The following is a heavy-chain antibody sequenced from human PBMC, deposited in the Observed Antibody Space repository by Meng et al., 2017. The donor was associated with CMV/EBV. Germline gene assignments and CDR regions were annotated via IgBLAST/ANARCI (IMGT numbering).Heavy chain of an antibody. CDR2: LYHSGST. CDR3: ASGVGVVIILSRRGTGR. Sequence: SETLSLTCTVSGYSISSGYYWGWIRQPPGKGLEWIGSLYHSGSTYYNPSLKSRVTISVDTSKNQFSLKLSSVTAADTAVYYCASGVGVVIILSRRGTGRWGQGTPVTVSS. J-gene: IGHJ1*01. CDR1: GYSISSGYY. D-gene: IGHD3-3*01. V-gene: IGHV4-38-2*02.